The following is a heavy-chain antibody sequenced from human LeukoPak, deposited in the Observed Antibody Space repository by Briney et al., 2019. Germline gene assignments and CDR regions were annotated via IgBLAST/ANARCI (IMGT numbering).Heavy chain of an antibody. CDR2: IHDGGSTI. J-gene: IGHJ5*01. CDR3: TRENPDWFDS. V-gene: IGHV3-48*03. CDR1: GFTFKTFE. Sequence: GGSLRLSCAASGFTFKTFEMNWVRQAPGKGLEWISYIHDGGSTIHYADSVRGRFTISSDNAKNSLYLQMDSLRVEDTAVYYCTRENPDWFDSWGQGTLVTVSS.